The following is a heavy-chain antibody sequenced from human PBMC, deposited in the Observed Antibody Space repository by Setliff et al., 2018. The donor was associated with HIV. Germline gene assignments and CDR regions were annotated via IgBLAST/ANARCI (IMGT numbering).Heavy chain of an antibody. V-gene: IGHV3-74*01. CDR3: IRDGRGVTTINYYYGMDV. J-gene: IGHJ6*02. CDR2: INGDGTSP. Sequence: PGGSLRLFCAASGFTFSSYWMHWVRQVPGKGLMWVSRINGDGTSPWYADSVRGRFTISRDNVKKTLYLQMNSLRVEDTAIYYCIRDGRGVTTINYYYGMDVWGQGATVTVSS. D-gene: IGHD4-17*01. CDR1: GFTFSSYW.